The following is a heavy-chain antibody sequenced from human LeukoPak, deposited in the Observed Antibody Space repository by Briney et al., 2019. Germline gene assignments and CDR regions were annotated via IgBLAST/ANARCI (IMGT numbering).Heavy chain of an antibody. D-gene: IGHD6-13*01. J-gene: IGHJ4*02. CDR1: GGSISSSSYY. CDR3: ARLTSDAAADS. V-gene: IGHV4-39*01. Sequence: SETLSLTCTVSGGSISSSSYYWGWIRQPPGKGLEWIGCIYYSGSTYYNPSLKSRVTISVDTSKNQFSLKLSSVTAADTAVYYCARLTSDAAADSWGQGTLVTVSS. CDR2: IYYSGST.